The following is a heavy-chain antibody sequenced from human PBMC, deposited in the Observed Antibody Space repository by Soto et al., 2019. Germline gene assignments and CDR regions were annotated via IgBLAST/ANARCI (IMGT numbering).Heavy chain of an antibody. J-gene: IGHJ5*02. V-gene: IGHV1-18*01. CDR3: ARVVPGAEAWFGP. D-gene: IGHD2-2*01. CDR1: GYTFSNYG. Sequence: ASVKVFCKTSGYTFSNYGITWVRQAPGQPLEWLGWISLYSDGTNYAQKFQGRVSMTTDTSTTTAYMELRSLRSDDTAVYYCARVVPGAEAWFGPWGQGTLVTVSS. CDR2: ISLYSDGT.